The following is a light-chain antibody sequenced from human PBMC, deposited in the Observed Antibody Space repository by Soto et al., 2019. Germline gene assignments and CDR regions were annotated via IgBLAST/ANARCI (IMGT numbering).Light chain of an antibody. J-gene: IGKJ3*01. CDR3: QQYTTSPFT. V-gene: IGKV3-20*01. CDR1: QSVGSNY. CDR2: GAS. Sequence: EIVLTQSPGTLSLSPGERATLYCRASQSVGSNYLAWYQQKPGQPPRVLIYGASSRATGIPDRFSGSGSGADFTLTISRLEPEDFAVYCCQQYTTSPFTFGPGTKVDIK.